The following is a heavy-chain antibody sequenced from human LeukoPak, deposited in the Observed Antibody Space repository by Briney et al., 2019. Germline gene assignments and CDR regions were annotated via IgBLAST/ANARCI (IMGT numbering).Heavy chain of an antibody. D-gene: IGHD3-22*01. CDR3: ARDRRNYYGSDGHYYRRDGDY. CDR1: GFTFSIYA. Sequence: QPGGSLSLSCAASGFTFSIYAMSWVRQAPGKGLQWVSSIISRGESTWYVDYVKGRFTITRDNSENTLYLQMHSLRAEDTAVYYWARDRRNYYGSDGHYYRRDGDYWGRGTLVSVSS. CDR2: IISRGEST. V-gene: IGHV3-23*01. J-gene: IGHJ4*02.